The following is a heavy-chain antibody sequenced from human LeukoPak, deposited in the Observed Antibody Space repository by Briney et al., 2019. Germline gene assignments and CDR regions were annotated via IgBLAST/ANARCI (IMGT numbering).Heavy chain of an antibody. Sequence: SETLSLTCTVSGGSISSGGYYWSWIRQHPGKGLEWIGSIFYGGNIYYNPSLKSRVTISIDTSRNQFSLKLSSVTAADTAVYYCASPSHCTSDSCQKYFDYWGQGTLVTVSS. CDR3: ASPSHCTSDSCQKYFDY. J-gene: IGHJ4*02. CDR2: IFYGGNI. D-gene: IGHD2-2*01. CDR1: GGSISSGGYY. V-gene: IGHV4-39*01.